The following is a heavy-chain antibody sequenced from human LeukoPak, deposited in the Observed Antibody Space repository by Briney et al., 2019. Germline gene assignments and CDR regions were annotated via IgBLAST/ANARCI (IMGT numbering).Heavy chain of an antibody. Sequence: ASVKVSCKASGYTFTGYYMHWVRQAPGQGLEWMGWINPNSGGTNYAQKFQGRVTITRDTSISTAYMELSRLRSDDTAVYYCARDRDGRQWLGYTLFDYWGQGTLVTVSS. CDR3: ARDRDGRQWLGYTLFDY. J-gene: IGHJ4*02. CDR2: INPNSGGT. V-gene: IGHV1-2*02. D-gene: IGHD6-19*01. CDR1: GYTFTGYY.